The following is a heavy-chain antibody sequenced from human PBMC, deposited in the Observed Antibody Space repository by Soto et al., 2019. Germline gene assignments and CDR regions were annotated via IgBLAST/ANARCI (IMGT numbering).Heavy chain of an antibody. CDR3: ARGPMSCTSSSCLYFFDY. D-gene: IGHD2-2*01. CDR2: MNPNSGNT. Sequence: QVQLVQSGAEVKKPGASVKVSCMASGYTFTNYDINWVRQATGQGLEWMGWMNPNSGNTGYAQKFQGRVTMTRNTSMSTASMELSTLRSEDTAVYYCARGPMSCTSSSCLYFFDYWAQGTLVTVSS. V-gene: IGHV1-8*01. CDR1: GYTFTNYD. J-gene: IGHJ4*02.